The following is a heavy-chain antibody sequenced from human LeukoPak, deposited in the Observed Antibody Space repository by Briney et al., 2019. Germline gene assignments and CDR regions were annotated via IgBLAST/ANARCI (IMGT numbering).Heavy chain of an antibody. V-gene: IGHV1-8*02. CDR1: GYTFTGYY. D-gene: IGHD4-17*01. CDR2: MNPNSGNT. CDR3: ARAVTTWFDY. J-gene: IGHJ4*02. Sequence: ASVKVSCKASGYTFTGYYMHWVRQAAGQGLEWMGWMNPNSGNTGYAQKFQGRVTMTRNTSISTAYMELSSLRSEDTAVYYCARAVTTWFDYWGQGTLVTVSS.